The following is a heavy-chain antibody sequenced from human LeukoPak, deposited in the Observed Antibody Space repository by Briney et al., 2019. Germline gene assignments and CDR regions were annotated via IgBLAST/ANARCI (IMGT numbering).Heavy chain of an antibody. CDR1: GYTLTALS. J-gene: IGHJ4*02. Sequence: GASVKVSCKVSGYTLTALSMHWVRQAPGKGLEWMGFFDPEYSKTISAQKFQGRVTMTEDTSTDTAYMNLSSLRSEDTAVYYCATVGPLVVAGFDYWGQGTLVTVSS. V-gene: IGHV1-24*01. CDR3: ATVGPLVVAGFDY. CDR2: FDPEYSKT. D-gene: IGHD6-19*01.